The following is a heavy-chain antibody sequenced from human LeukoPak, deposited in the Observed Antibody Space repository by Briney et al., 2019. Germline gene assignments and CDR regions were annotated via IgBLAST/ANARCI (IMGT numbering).Heavy chain of an antibody. Sequence: PGGSLRLSCAASGFTFSSYAMHWVRQAPGKGREWVAVISYDGSNKYYADSVKGRFTISRDNSKNTLYLQMNSLRAEDTAVYYCAREQQLFPPYFDYWGQGTLVTVSS. CDR3: AREQQLFPPYFDY. CDR1: GFTFSSYA. V-gene: IGHV3-30-3*01. CDR2: ISYDGSNK. D-gene: IGHD6-13*01. J-gene: IGHJ4*02.